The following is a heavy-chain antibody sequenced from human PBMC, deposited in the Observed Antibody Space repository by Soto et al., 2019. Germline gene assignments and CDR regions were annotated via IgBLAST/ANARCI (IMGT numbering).Heavy chain of an antibody. J-gene: IGHJ4*02. V-gene: IGHV3-23*01. Sequence: GGSLRLSCAASGFTFSSYAMSWVRQAPGKGLEWVSAISGSGGSTYYADSVKGRFTISRDNSKNTLYLQMNSLRAEDTAVYYCAKGVEDRYFGLLWFGELYLAGANPAFDYWGQGTLVTVSS. CDR3: AKGVEDRYFGLLWFGELYLAGANPAFDY. CDR2: ISGSGGST. D-gene: IGHD3-10*01. CDR1: GFTFSSYA.